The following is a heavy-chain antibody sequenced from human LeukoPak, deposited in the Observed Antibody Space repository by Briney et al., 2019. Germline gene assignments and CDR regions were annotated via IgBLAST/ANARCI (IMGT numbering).Heavy chain of an antibody. Sequence: PGESLKIFCKGSGYSFTSYWIGWVRQMPGKGLELMGIIYPGDSDTRYSPSFQGQVTISADKSINTAYLQWSSLKASDTAIYYCVRRDITSRYVVWFDPLGQGTPVTVSP. J-gene: IGHJ5*02. CDR1: GYSFTSYW. CDR2: IYPGDSDT. CDR3: VRRDITSRYVVWFDP. V-gene: IGHV5-51*03. D-gene: IGHD2-2*01.